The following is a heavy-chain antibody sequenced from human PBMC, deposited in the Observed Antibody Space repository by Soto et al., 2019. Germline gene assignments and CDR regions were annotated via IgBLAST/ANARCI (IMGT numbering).Heavy chain of an antibody. CDR3: ARDQEMATITDFVY. J-gene: IGHJ4*02. Sequence: SVKVSCKASGGTFSSYAFSWVRQAPGQGLEWMGGIIPMFNTTNYAQRFQGRVTITADKSTSTAYMELNSLRSEDTAVYYCARDQEMATITDFVYWGQGTLVTVSS. CDR2: IIPMFNTT. V-gene: IGHV1-69*06. D-gene: IGHD5-12*01. CDR1: GGTFSSYA.